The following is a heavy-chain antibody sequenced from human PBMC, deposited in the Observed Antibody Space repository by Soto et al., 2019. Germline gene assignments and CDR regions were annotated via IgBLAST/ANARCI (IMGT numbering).Heavy chain of an antibody. D-gene: IGHD3-3*01. Sequence: GGSLRLSCVGSGFNVTTNCMRWVRQVPGKALECVSVLCSGGPTYYADSVKGRFTISRDIFSNTLHLQMNNLRAEDTAVYYCAKDRRRSGYDAPYYFDYWGQGTLVTVSS. J-gene: IGHJ4*02. CDR2: LCSGGPT. CDR3: AKDRRRSGYDAPYYFDY. CDR1: GFNVTTNC. V-gene: IGHV3-53*01.